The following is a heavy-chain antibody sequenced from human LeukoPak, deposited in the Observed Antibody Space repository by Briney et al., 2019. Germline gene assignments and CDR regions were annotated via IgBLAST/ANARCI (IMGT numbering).Heavy chain of an antibody. J-gene: IGHJ4*02. D-gene: IGHD5-24*01. Sequence: PGGSLRLSCAASGFTFSNSLMHWVRQVPGKRLVWVARINTDGSTTHYADSVKGRFTISRDNAKNTLYLQMNSLRAEDTAVYYCARDRDGYSYWGQGTLVTVSS. V-gene: IGHV3-74*01. CDR1: GFTFSNSL. CDR2: INTDGSTT. CDR3: ARDRDGYSY.